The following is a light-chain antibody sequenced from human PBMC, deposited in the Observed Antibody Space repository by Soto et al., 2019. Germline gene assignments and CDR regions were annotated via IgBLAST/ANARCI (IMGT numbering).Light chain of an antibody. CDR1: SSNIGAGYD. CDR2: GNS. CDR3: QSSDSSLNV. J-gene: IGLJ1*01. V-gene: IGLV1-40*01. Sequence: QSVLTQPPSVSGAPGKRVTISCTGSSSNIGAGYDVHWYQQLPGTAPKLLIYGNSNRPSGVPDRFSGSKSGTSASLAIPGLQAEDEADYYCQSSDSSLNVFGTGTKVTVL.